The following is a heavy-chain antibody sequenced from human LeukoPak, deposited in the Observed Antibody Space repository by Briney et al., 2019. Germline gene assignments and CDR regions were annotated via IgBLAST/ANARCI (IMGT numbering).Heavy chain of an antibody. CDR2: INHSGST. CDR3: AIDYDFWSGYPYLGY. D-gene: IGHD3-3*01. J-gene: IGHJ4*02. CDR1: GGSFSGYY. V-gene: IGHV4-34*01. Sequence: SETLSLTCAVYGGSFSGYYWSWIRQPPGKGLEWIGEINHSGSTNYNPSLKSRVTISVDTSKNQFSLKLSSVTAADTAVYYCAIDYDFWSGYPYLGYWGQGTLVTVSS.